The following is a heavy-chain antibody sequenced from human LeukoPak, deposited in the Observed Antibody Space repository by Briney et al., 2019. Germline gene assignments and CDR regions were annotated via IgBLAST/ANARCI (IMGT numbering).Heavy chain of an antibody. CDR3: ARKRWFWELSSDY. D-gene: IGHD3-10*01. J-gene: IGHJ4*02. V-gene: IGHV1-2*02. CDR1: GYTFTGSY. CDR2: INPNSGGT. Sequence: ASVKVSCKASGYTFTGSYMHWVRHGHGQGLEWMGWINPNSGGTNYAQKFQGRVTMTRDTSISTDYMELSRLRSDETAVYYCARKRWFWELSSDYWGQGTLVTVSS.